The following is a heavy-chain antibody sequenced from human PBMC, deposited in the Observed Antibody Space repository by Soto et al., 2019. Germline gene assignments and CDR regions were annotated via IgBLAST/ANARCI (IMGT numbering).Heavy chain of an antibody. CDR2: IYYSGST. V-gene: IGHV4-59*01. CDR1: GGSISSYY. Sequence: SETLSLTCTVSGGSISSYYWSWIRQPPGKGLEWIGYIYYSGSTNYNPSLKSRVTISVDTSKNQFSLKLSSVTAADTAVYYCARDYYDSSGYIHYYYGMDVWGQGTTVPVSS. J-gene: IGHJ6*02. D-gene: IGHD3-22*01. CDR3: ARDYYDSSGYIHYYYGMDV.